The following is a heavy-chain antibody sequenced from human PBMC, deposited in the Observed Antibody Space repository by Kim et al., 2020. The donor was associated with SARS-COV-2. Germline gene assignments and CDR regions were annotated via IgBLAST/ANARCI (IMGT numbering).Heavy chain of an antibody. J-gene: IGHJ3*02. CDR2: I. D-gene: IGHD3-22*01. Sequence: IRLIPSFLGRVPISVDKSITTAYLQLTSLKASDTAVYYCARQHYDWAFDTWGQGTMVTVSS. CDR3: ARQHYDWAFDT. V-gene: IGHV5-51*01.